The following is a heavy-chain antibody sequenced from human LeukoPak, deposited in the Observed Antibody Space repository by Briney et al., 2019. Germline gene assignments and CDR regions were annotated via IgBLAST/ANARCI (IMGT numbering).Heavy chain of an antibody. CDR1: GFTFSSYG. CDR2: IRYVGSNK. D-gene: IGHD2-21*02. CDR3: AKVRQTARGYFDY. Sequence: GGSLRLSCAASGFTFSSYGMHWVRQAPGKGLEWVAFIRYVGSNKKYVDSLKGRFTISRDNSKNTLYLQMNSLRAEDTAVYYCAKVRQTARGYFDYWGQGTLVTVSS. J-gene: IGHJ4*02. V-gene: IGHV3-30*02.